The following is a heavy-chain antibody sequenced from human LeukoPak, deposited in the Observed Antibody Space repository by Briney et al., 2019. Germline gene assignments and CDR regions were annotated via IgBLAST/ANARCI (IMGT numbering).Heavy chain of an antibody. J-gene: IGHJ3*02. CDR3: ARVRLVITDAFDI. Sequence: GVSLRLSCAASGFTFSSYWMHWVRQAPGKGLAWVSRINSDGSSTSYADSVKGRFTISRDNAKNTLYLQMNSLRAEDTAVYYCARVRLVITDAFDIWGQGTMVTVSS. V-gene: IGHV3-74*01. D-gene: IGHD3-22*01. CDR1: GFTFSSYW. CDR2: INSDGSST.